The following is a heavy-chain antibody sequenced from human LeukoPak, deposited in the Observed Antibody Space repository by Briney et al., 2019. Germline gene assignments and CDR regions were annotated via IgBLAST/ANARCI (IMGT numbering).Heavy chain of an antibody. CDR2: IHYSGTT. J-gene: IGHJ4*02. V-gene: IGHV4-59*01. Sequence: SETLSLTCTVSGVSISSYYWSWIRQPPGKGLDWIGYIHYSGTTSYNSSLTSRVTIPVDTSKNQFSLKVSSVTAADTAVYYCARGGGVTYYDSTGYLWYFDYWGQGTLVTVSS. D-gene: IGHD3-22*01. CDR3: ARGGGVTYYDSTGYLWYFDY. CDR1: GVSISSYY.